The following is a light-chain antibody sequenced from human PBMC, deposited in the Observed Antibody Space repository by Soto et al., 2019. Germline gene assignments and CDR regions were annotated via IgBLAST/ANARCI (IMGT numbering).Light chain of an antibody. CDR2: EDN. Sequence: NFMLTQPHSVSXXPGKTVTISCTRSSGSIASNYVQWYQQRPGSAPTTVIYEDNQRPSGVPDRFSGSIDSSSNSASLTISGLKTEDEADYYCQSYDSSIVVFGGGTKLTVL. V-gene: IGLV6-57*04. J-gene: IGLJ2*01. CDR1: SGSIASNY. CDR3: QSYDSSIVV.